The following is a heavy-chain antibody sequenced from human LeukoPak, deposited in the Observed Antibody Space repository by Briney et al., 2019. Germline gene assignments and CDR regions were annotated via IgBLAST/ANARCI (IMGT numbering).Heavy chain of an antibody. Sequence: GGSLRLSCAASGFTFSSYWMHWVRQAPGKGLVWVSRINTDGSSTSYADSVKGRFTISRDNARNTLYLQMNSLRAEDTAVYYCAREFGIAAADPLDYWGQGTLVTVSS. J-gene: IGHJ4*02. CDR3: AREFGIAAADPLDY. D-gene: IGHD6-13*01. CDR1: GFTFSSYW. V-gene: IGHV3-74*01. CDR2: INTDGSST.